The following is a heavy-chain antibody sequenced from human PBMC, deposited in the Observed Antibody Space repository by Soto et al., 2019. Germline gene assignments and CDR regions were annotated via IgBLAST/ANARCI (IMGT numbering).Heavy chain of an antibody. D-gene: IGHD6-19*01. Sequence: SVKVSCKASGGTFSSYAISWVRQAPGQGLEWMGGITPIFGTANYAQKFQGRVTITADESTSTAYMELSSLRSEDTAVYYCASSSGIEYNWFDPWGQGTLVTVSS. CDR3: ASSSGIEYNWFDP. CDR2: ITPIFGTA. J-gene: IGHJ5*02. V-gene: IGHV1-69*13. CDR1: GGTFSSYA.